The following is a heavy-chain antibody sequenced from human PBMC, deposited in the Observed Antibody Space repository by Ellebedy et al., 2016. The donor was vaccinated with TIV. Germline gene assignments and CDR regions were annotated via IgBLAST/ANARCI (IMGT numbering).Heavy chain of an antibody. V-gene: IGHV3-73*01. J-gene: IGHJ4*02. Sequence: GESLKISCAASGFTFSGSAMHWVRQASGKGLEWVGRIRSKANSYATAYAASVKGRFTISRDDSKNTAYLQMNSLRAEDTAVYYCAKDRPGSTSIDYWGQGTLVTVSS. D-gene: IGHD3-10*01. CDR2: IRSKANSYAT. CDR3: AKDRPGSTSIDY. CDR1: GFTFSGSA.